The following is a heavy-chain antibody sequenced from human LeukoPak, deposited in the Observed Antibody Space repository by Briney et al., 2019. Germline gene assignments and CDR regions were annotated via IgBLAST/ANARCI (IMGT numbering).Heavy chain of an antibody. CDR3: ARPLSGSSSWHGDAFDI. Sequence: SETLSLTCTVSGGSISSSTYYWGWIRQPPGKGLEWIGSIYYSGSTYYNASLKSRVTISADTSKNQFSLKLSSVTAADTAVYYCARPLSGSSSWHGDAFDIWGQGTIVTVSS. D-gene: IGHD6-13*01. CDR1: GGSISSSTYY. V-gene: IGHV4-39*01. J-gene: IGHJ3*02. CDR2: IYYSGST.